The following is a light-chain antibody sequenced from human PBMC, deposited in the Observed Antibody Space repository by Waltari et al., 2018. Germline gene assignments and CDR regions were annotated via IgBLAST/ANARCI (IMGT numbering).Light chain of an antibody. CDR2: GAS. Sequence: IQLTQSPSSLSASVEDKVTITCRAREGLSTYLAWYQQQPGKAPNLLIYGASTVQSGVPSRFSGSGSGTDFTLTISSLQPGDFATYYCQQLDKYPLTFGGGTKVEIK. V-gene: IGKV1-9*01. CDR3: QQLDKYPLT. J-gene: IGKJ4*01. CDR1: EGLSTY.